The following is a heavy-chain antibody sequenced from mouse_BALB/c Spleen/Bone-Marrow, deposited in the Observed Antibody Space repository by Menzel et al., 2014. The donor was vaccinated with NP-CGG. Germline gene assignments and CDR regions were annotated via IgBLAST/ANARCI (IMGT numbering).Heavy chain of an antibody. CDR3: ARNFYGSAYFDF. Sequence: QVQLQQSGPELVRPGVSVKISCKGSGYKFTDXAXHWVKQSXAKSLEWIGLISXXSGNTHYNQKFKGKATMTVDKSSSTAYMELARLTSEDSAIYYCARNFYGSAYFDFWGQGSTLTVSS. J-gene: IGHJ2*01. CDR2: ISXXSGNT. D-gene: IGHD1-1*01. V-gene: IGHV1S137*01. CDR1: GYKFTDXA.